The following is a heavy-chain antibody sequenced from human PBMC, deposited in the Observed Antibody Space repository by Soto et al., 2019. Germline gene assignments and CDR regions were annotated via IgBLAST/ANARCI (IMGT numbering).Heavy chain of an antibody. J-gene: IGHJ4*02. CDR1: GFTFSSYG. CDR2: IWYDGSNK. Sequence: GGSLRLSCAASGFTFSSYGMHWVRQAPGKGLEWVAVIWYDGSNKYYADSVKGRFTISRDNSKNTLYLQMNSLRAEDTAVYYCARDPNWSGFSSGSYVLGYYFDYWGQGTLVTVSS. D-gene: IGHD1-26*01. V-gene: IGHV3-33*01. CDR3: ARDPNWSGFSSGSYVLGYYFDY.